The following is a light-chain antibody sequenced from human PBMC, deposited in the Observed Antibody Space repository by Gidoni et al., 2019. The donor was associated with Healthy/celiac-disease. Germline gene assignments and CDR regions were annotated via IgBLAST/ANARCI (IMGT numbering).Light chain of an antibody. V-gene: IGKV1-33*01. J-gene: IGKJ2*01. CDR3: RQYDNLPYT. Sequence: DIQMTQYPSSLSASVGDRVTITCQASQDISNYLNWYQQKPGRAPKPLIYDASNLETGVPSRFSGSGSGTDFTFTISSLQPEDIATYYCRQYDNLPYTFXXXTKLEIK. CDR2: DAS. CDR1: QDISNY.